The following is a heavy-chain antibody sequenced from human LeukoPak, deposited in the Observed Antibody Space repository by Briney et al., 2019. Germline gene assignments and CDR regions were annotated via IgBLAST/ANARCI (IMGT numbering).Heavy chain of an antibody. CDR2: IYHSGSS. D-gene: IGHD3-3*01. J-gene: IGHJ4*02. CDR3: ARDDGEGVGFSN. CDR1: GYSISSGYY. V-gene: IGHV4-38-2*02. Sequence: SETLSLTCTVSGYSISSGYYWGWIRPPPGKGLEWIGSIYHSGSSYYNPSLKSRVTISVDTSKNQSSLKLSSVTAADTAVYYCARDDGEGVGFSNWGQGTLATVSS.